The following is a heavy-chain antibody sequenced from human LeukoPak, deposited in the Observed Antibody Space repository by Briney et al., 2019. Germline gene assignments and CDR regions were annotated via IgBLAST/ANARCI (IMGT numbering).Heavy chain of an antibody. J-gene: IGHJ3*02. D-gene: IGHD3-22*01. V-gene: IGHV4-39*07. Sequence: SETLSLTCTVSGGSISSSSYYWGWIRQPPGKGLEWIGIIYYTGNTYYNPSLKSRVTISLDTSKNQFSLKLSSVTAADTAVYYCARDRSNSGYYLGAFDIWGQGTMVTVSS. CDR1: GGSISSSSYY. CDR3: ARDRSNSGYYLGAFDI. CDR2: IYYTGNT.